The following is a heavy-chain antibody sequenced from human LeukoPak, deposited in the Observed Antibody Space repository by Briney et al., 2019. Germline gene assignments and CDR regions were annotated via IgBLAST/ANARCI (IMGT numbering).Heavy chain of an antibody. CDR3: AREVATTSDY. CDR1: GFNFNIYA. J-gene: IGHJ4*02. CDR2: ISYDGSDK. D-gene: IGHD5-12*01. V-gene: IGHV3-30*04. Sequence: GGSLRLSCAASGFNFNIYAMHWVRRAPGKGLEWVAVISYDGSDKDYADSVKGRFTISRDNSKNTLHLQMDSLRAEDTAVYYCAREVATTSDYWGQGTLVTVSS.